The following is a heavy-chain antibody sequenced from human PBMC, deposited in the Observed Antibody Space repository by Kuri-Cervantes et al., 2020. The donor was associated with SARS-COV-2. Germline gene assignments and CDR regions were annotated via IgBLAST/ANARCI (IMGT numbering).Heavy chain of an antibody. CDR1: GFTFSSYG. J-gene: IGHJ4*02. Sequence: GGSLRLSCAASGFTFSSYGMHWVRQAPGKGLEWISYISSRSTTIYYADSAKGRFTISRDDSKNTLYLQMDSLRDDDTAVYYCARDGDYWGQGTLVTVS. CDR3: ARDGDY. V-gene: IGHV3-48*02. CDR2: ISSRSTTI.